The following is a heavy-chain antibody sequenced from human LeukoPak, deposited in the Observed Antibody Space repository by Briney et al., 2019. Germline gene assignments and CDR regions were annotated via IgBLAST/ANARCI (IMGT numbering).Heavy chain of an antibody. D-gene: IGHD6-6*01. CDR2: ISGSGGNT. Sequence: PGGSLRLSCAASGFTSSTFALSWVRQAPGRGLEWVSAISGSGGNTYYADSVKGRFTISRDNSRNTLYLQMNSLRAEDTAVYYCAKGSSIAAHFLIYWGQGTLVTVSS. CDR3: AKGSSIAAHFLIY. J-gene: IGHJ4*02. V-gene: IGHV3-23*01. CDR1: GFTSSTFA.